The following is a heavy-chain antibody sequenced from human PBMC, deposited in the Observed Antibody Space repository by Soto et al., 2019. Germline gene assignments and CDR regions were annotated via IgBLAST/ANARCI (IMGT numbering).Heavy chain of an antibody. CDR3: ARYYYDAGGAFDI. Sequence: HPGGSLRLSCAASGLTVSSNYMTWVRQAPGKGLQWVSVIYSGGRTYYADSVKGRFTISRDNSKNSLYLQMNSLRAEDTALYYCARYYYDAGGAFDIWRQGTMVTVSS. CDR1: GLTVSSNY. CDR2: IYSGGRT. D-gene: IGHD3-22*01. V-gene: IGHV3-53*01. J-gene: IGHJ3*02.